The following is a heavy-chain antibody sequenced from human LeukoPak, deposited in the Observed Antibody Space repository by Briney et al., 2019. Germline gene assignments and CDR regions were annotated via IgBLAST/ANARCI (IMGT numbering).Heavy chain of an antibody. J-gene: IGHJ4*02. V-gene: IGHV3-15*01. D-gene: IGHD6-13*01. Sequence: GGSLRLSCAASGFTFSNAWMSWVRQAPGKGLEWVGHIKSKTDGGTTDYAAPVKGRFTISRDDSKNTLYLQMNSLKTEDTAVYYCARQQLVLDYWGQGTLVTVSS. CDR2: IKSKTDGGTT. CDR3: ARQQLVLDY. CDR1: GFTFSNAW.